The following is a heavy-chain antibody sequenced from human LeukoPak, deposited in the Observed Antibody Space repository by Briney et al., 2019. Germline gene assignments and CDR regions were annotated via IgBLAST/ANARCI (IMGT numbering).Heavy chain of an antibody. J-gene: IGHJ4*02. D-gene: IGHD3-10*01. Sequence: GGSLRLSCATSGFTFSDYYMSWIRQAPGKGLEWVSYTSSSGSTIYYADSVKGRFTISRDNAKNSLYLQMNSLRAEDTAVYYCARVDIGEEWFGELFKVDYWGQGTLVTVSS. CDR2: TSSSGSTI. CDR1: GFTFSDYY. V-gene: IGHV3-11*01. CDR3: ARVDIGEEWFGELFKVDY.